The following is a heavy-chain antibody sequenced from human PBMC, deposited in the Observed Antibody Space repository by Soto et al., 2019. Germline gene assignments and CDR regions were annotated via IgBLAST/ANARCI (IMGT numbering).Heavy chain of an antibody. V-gene: IGHV3-74*01. CDR1: GFTFSGSW. CDR3: ARAPGSNSYMDV. CDR2: INSDGSST. Sequence: EVQLVESGGGLVQPGGSLRLSCAASGFTFSGSWMHWVCQAPGKGLVWVSRINSDGSSTTYADSVKGRFTISRDNAKNTLYLQMNSLRAEDTAVYYCARAPGSNSYMDVWGKGTTVTVSS. J-gene: IGHJ6*03. D-gene: IGHD2-2*01.